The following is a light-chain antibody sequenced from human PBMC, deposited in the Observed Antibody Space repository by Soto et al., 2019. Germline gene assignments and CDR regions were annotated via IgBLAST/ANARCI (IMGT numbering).Light chain of an antibody. V-gene: IGKV3-20*01. Sequence: EIVLTQSPGTLSLSPGERATLSCRASRSVSSSYLAWYQQKPGQAPRLLIYGASSRATGIPDRFSGSGSGTNFTLTISRLEPEDLAVYYCQQYGSSPITFGQGTRLEIK. CDR3: QQYGSSPIT. CDR2: GAS. CDR1: RSVSSSY. J-gene: IGKJ5*01.